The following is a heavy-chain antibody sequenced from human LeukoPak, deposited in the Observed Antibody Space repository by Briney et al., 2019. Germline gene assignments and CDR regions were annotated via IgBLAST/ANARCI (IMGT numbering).Heavy chain of an antibody. Sequence: SETLSLTCTVSGVPINGGRYYWGWIRQSPGKGLEWIGSVYYNGDTLDNPSLKSRVILFVDMSKNQFSVELTSVTAAETAVYYCARHASGVFDYWGLGTLVTVSS. CDR3: ARHASGVFDY. J-gene: IGHJ4*02. CDR1: GVPINGGRYY. CDR2: VYYNGDT. D-gene: IGHD3-3*01. V-gene: IGHV4-39*01.